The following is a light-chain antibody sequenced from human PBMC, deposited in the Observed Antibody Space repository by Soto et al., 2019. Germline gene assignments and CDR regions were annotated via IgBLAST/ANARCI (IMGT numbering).Light chain of an antibody. Sequence: DIQITQSAATLSASFGARVTTTCRASQSISSWLAWYQQKTGKDPKLLIYDASCLESGVPSRFSGSGSGQDFTLPICSLQIEDFATYYCQLSYSANLTFGGGTKVDI. V-gene: IGKV1-5*01. CDR1: QSISSW. J-gene: IGKJ4*01. CDR3: QLSYSANLT. CDR2: DAS.